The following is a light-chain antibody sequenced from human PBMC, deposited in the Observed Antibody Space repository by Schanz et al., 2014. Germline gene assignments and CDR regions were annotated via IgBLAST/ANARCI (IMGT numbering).Light chain of an antibody. CDR2: DVT. Sequence: QSVLTQPASVSGSPGQSITISCTGTGGDFGGFHYVSWYQQHPGKAPKLIISDVTDRPSGVSDRFSGSKSGNTASLTISGLQTDDEADYYCSSFTRGSIPYVFGTGTKLTVL. CDR3: SSFTRGSIPYV. V-gene: IGLV2-14*01. CDR1: GGDFGGFHY. J-gene: IGLJ1*01.